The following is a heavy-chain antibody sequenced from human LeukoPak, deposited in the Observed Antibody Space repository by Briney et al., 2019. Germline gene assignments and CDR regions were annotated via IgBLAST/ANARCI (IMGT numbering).Heavy chain of an antibody. J-gene: IGHJ3*02. CDR1: GDRVFSNSAA. Sequence: SQTLSLTCAISGDRVFSNSAAWNWIRQSPSRGLEWLGRTYYRSKWYNDYAVSVKSRITINPDTSKNQFSLQLNSVTPEDTAVYYCAASSSYEDAFDIWGQGTMVTVSS. CDR2: TYYRSKWYN. CDR3: AASSSYEDAFDI. D-gene: IGHD3-16*01. V-gene: IGHV6-1*01.